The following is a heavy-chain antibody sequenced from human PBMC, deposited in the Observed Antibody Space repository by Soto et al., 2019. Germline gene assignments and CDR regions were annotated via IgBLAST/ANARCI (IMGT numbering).Heavy chain of an antibody. V-gene: IGHV3-20*04. Sequence: GGSLRLSCAASGFTFDDYGMSWVRQAPGKGLEWVSGINWNGGSTGYADSVKGRFTISRDNAKNSLYLQMNSLRAEDTALYYCARDKAVAGPTAGGAFDIWGQGTMVTVSS. D-gene: IGHD6-19*01. CDR1: GFTFDDYG. CDR3: ARDKAVAGPTAGGAFDI. J-gene: IGHJ3*02. CDR2: INWNGGST.